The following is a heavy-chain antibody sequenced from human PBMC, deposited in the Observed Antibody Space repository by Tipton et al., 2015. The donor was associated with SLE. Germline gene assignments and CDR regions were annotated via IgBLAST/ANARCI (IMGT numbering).Heavy chain of an antibody. Sequence: RSLRLSCVASGFTFSTYAMNWVRQAPGKGLEWVAVISYEGSNKYYADSVKGRFTISRDNSNNTLYLQMNSLRAEDTAVYYCARDYSRYSKSWKFDPWGQGTLVTVSS. D-gene: IGHD5-12*01. CDR1: GFTFSTYA. V-gene: IGHV3-30*04. CDR3: ARDYSRYSKSWKFDP. CDR2: ISYEGSNK. J-gene: IGHJ5*02.